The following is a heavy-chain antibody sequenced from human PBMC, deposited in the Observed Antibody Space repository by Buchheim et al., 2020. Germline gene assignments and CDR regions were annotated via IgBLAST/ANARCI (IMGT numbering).Heavy chain of an antibody. V-gene: IGHV1-8*01. CDR1: GYTFTSYD. CDR2: MKPNSGNT. Sequence: QVQLVQSGAEVKKPGASVKVSCKASGYTFTSYDINWVRQAPGQGLEWMGWMKPNSGNTGYAQRFQGRVTMTRDISISTAYMELTSLRSDDTAVYYCARQASRYDRGGWFDPWGQGTL. CDR3: ARQASRYDRGGWFDP. J-gene: IGHJ5*02. D-gene: IGHD5-12*01.